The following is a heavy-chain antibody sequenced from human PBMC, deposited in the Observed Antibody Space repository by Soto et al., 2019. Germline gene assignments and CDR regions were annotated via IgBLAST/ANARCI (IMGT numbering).Heavy chain of an antibody. J-gene: IGHJ5*02. CDR3: ARSITMVRGVLNWFDP. CDR2: IYPGDSDT. D-gene: IGHD3-10*01. CDR1: GYRFNSYW. V-gene: IGHV5-51*01. Sequence: GESLKISCEGSGYRFNSYWIAWVRQMPGKGLEWMGIIYPGDSDTKYSPSFQGQVAISVDRSISAAYLQWNSLKASDTATYYCARSITMVRGVLNWFDPWGQGTLVTVSS.